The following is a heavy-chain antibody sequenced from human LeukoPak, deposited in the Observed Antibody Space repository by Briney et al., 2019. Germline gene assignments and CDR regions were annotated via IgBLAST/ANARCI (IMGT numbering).Heavy chain of an antibody. CDR2: ISSSNNT. V-gene: IGHV3-48*01. CDR1: GFRFSDYR. CDR3: GRGNGDYGGVDY. D-gene: IGHD4-17*01. J-gene: IGHJ4*02. Sequence: GGSLRLSCAVSGFRFSDYRMNWVRQAPGKGLEWVSYISSSNNTYYADSVKGRFTISRDNAKNSVWLQMNSLRAEDTAVYHCGRGNGDYGGVDYWGQGTLVTVSS.